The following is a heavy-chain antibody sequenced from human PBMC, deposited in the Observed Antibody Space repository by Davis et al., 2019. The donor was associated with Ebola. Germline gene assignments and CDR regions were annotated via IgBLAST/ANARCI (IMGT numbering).Heavy chain of an antibody. CDR2: INNDGTST. CDR3: AKFYGSGSYSDY. CDR1: GFTFSSYW. J-gene: IGHJ4*02. D-gene: IGHD3-10*01. Sequence: HTGGSLRLSCAASGFTFSSYWMHWVRQPPGKGLVWVSRINNDGTSTSYADSVKGRFTISRDNAKNTLYLQMNSLRAEDTAVYYCAKFYGSGSYSDYWGQGTLVTVSS. V-gene: IGHV3-74*01.